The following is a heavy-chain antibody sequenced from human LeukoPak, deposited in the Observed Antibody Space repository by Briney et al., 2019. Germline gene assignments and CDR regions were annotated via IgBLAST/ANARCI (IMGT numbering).Heavy chain of an antibody. Sequence: PSETLSLTCTVSGGSISSGSYYWSWIRQPAGKGLEWIGHIYTSGSTRYNPSLKSRVTISVDTSKNQFSLKLSSVTAADTAVDYCARAPAYYYYYYMDVWGKGTTVTISS. CDR3: ARAPAYYYYYYMDV. D-gene: IGHD1-14*01. J-gene: IGHJ6*03. CDR2: IYTSGST. V-gene: IGHV4-61*09. CDR1: GGSISSGSYY.